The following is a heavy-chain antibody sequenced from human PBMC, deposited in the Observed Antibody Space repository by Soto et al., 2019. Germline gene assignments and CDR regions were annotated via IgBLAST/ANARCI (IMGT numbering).Heavy chain of an antibody. J-gene: IGHJ4*02. Sequence: SETLSLTCSVSGDSVTTSYWFWIRQPPRKGLEWIGFVYYSGNTKYSPSLESRLTMSVDVPKNQISLNLNSVTAADTAVYYCARAPYASGPTYVEFWGQGTLVTVSS. V-gene: IGHV4-59*02. CDR3: ARAPYASGPTYVEF. CDR2: VYYSGNT. CDR1: GDSVTTSY. D-gene: IGHD3-10*01.